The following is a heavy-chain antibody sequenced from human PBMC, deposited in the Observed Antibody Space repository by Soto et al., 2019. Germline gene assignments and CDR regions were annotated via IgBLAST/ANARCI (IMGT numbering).Heavy chain of an antibody. J-gene: IGHJ4*02. V-gene: IGHV4-59*01. Sequence: SETLSLTCTISGGTIGDYYWSWIRQPPGKDLEWIAYIYYTGKTDQNPSLEGRVSISLGTSGNQFSLNLRSVTAADTAVYYCVRKPSRAGSFDSWGAG. CDR2: IYYTGKT. CDR3: VRKPSRAGSFDS. CDR1: GGTIGDYY. D-gene: IGHD6-13*01.